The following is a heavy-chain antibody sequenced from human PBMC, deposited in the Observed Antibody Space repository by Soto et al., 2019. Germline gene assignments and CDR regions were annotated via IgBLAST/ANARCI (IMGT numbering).Heavy chain of an antibody. CDR1: GGTFSNYA. CDR2: IVPIFGTT. J-gene: IGHJ6*02. CDR3: ARVEAVAGLYNYHGLDV. D-gene: IGHD6-19*01. Sequence: QVQLVQSGAEVKKPGSSVKVSCKVSGGTFSNYAIDWVRLAPGHGLEWMGGIVPIFGTTYYTQKFQGRATSIADDSTTTAYLEMSRLRSEDTAIYYCARVEAVAGLYNYHGLDVWGQGTAVTVSS. V-gene: IGHV1-69*12.